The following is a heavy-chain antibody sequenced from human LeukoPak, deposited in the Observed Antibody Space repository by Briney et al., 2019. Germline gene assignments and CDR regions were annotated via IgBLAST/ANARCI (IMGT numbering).Heavy chain of an antibody. CDR2: IYHSGST. Sequence: SETLSLTCTVSGYSISSGYYWGWIRQPPGKGLEWIGSIYHSGSTYYNPSLKSRVTISVDTSKNQFSLKLSSVTAADTAVYYCARGLNTYSSSWYKRGYAFDIWGQGTMVTVSS. V-gene: IGHV4-38-2*02. CDR3: ARGLNTYSSSWYKRGYAFDI. J-gene: IGHJ3*02. CDR1: GYSISSGYY. D-gene: IGHD6-13*01.